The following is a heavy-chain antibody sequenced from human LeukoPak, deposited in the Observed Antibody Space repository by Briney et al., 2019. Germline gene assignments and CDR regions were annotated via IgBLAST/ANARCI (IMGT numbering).Heavy chain of an antibody. J-gene: IGHJ4*02. V-gene: IGHV3-20*04. CDR3: AKRGGGYSYGQNFNFYFDY. Sequence: GGSLRLSCAASGFTFDNYGMTWVRQVPGKGLEWVSGVNWNGGSTGYADSVKGRFTISRDNSKNTLYLQMNSLRVEDTAVYYCAKRGGGYSYGQNFNFYFDYWGQGTLVTVSS. D-gene: IGHD5-18*01. CDR1: GFTFDNYG. CDR2: VNWNGGST.